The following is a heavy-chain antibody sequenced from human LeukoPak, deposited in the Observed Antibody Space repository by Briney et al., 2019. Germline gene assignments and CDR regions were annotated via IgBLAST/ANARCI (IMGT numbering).Heavy chain of an antibody. J-gene: IGHJ3*02. CDR2: INPNSGGT. D-gene: IGHD4-17*01. CDR3: ARDRVKRSLNAFDI. Sequence: GASVKVSCKASGYTFTGYYMHWVRQAPGQGLEWMGWINPNSGGTNYAQKFQGRVTMTRDTSISTAYMELSRLRSDDTAVYYCARDRVKRSLNAFDIWGQGTMVTVSS. CDR1: GYTFTGYY. V-gene: IGHV1-2*02.